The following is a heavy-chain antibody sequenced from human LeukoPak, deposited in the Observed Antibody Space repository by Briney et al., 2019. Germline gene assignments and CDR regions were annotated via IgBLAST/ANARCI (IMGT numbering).Heavy chain of an antibody. Sequence: SQTLSLTCTVSGGSISSGSYYWSWIRQPAGKGLEWIGRIYTSGSTNYNPSLKSRVTISVDTSKNQFSLKLSSVTAADTAVYYCAARWLERGDYWGQGTLVTVSS. V-gene: IGHV4-61*02. CDR1: GGSISSGSYY. CDR2: IYTSGST. CDR3: AARWLERGDY. D-gene: IGHD1-1*01. J-gene: IGHJ4*02.